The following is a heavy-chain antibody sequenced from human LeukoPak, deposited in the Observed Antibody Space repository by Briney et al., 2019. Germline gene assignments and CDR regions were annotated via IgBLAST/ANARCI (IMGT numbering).Heavy chain of an antibody. Sequence: ASVKVSCKASGYTFTSYGISWVRQAPGQGLEWMGWISAYNGNTNYAQKLQGRVTMTTDTSTSTAYMELRSLGSDDTAVYYCARDWYYGSGNYYGMDVWGQGTTVTVSS. V-gene: IGHV1-18*01. CDR3: ARDWYYGSGNYYGMDV. J-gene: IGHJ6*02. D-gene: IGHD3-10*01. CDR2: ISAYNGNT. CDR1: GYTFTSYG.